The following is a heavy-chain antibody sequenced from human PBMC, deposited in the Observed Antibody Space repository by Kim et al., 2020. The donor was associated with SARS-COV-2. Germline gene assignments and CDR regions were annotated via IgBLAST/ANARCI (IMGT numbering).Heavy chain of an antibody. CDR1: GGSFSGYY. CDR3: ARGVLLWFENWFDP. Sequence: SETLSLTCAVYGGSFSGYYWSWIRQPPGKGLEWIGEINHSGSTYYNPSLKSRVTISVDTSKNQFSLKLSSVTAADTAVYYCARGVLLWFENWFDPWGQGTLVTVSS. CDR2: INHSGST. D-gene: IGHD3-10*01. J-gene: IGHJ5*02. V-gene: IGHV4-34*01.